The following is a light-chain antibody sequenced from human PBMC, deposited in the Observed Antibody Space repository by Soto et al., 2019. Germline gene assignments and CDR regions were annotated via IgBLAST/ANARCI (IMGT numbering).Light chain of an antibody. CDR2: AAS. J-gene: IGKJ4*01. Sequence: DIQMTQSPSSLSASVGDRVTITCRASQSISIYLNWYQQKPGKAPMLLIYAASSLQSGVPSRFSGSGSGTDFTLTISSLHPEDLATYYCQESLTTPLTFGGGTKVEIK. CDR1: QSISIY. V-gene: IGKV1-39*01. CDR3: QESLTTPLT.